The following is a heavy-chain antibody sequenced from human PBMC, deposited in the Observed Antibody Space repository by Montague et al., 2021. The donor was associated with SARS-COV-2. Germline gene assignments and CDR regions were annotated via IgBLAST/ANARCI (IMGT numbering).Heavy chain of an antibody. D-gene: IGHD3-22*01. CDR2: IWYDGSNK. CDR3: ARDVYYYDSSGYYYGRYYYYGMDV. Sequence: SLRLSCAASVFTFSSYGMHWVRQAPGKGLEWVAVIWYDGSNKYYADSVKGRFTISRDNSKNTLYLQMNSLRAEDTAVYYCARDVYYYDSSGYYYGRYYYYGMDVWGQGTKVTVSS. J-gene: IGHJ6*02. CDR1: VFTFSSYG. V-gene: IGHV3-33*01.